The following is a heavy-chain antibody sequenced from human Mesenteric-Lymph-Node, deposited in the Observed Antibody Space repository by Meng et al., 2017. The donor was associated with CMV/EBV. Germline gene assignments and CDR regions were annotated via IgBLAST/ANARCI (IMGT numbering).Heavy chain of an antibody. CDR2: IYYSGST. D-gene: IGHD3-9*01. V-gene: IGHV4-61*03. J-gene: IGHJ4*02. CDR3: ARVQYDISTGYQFDY. CDR1: GGSVSSGNHY. Sequence: GGSVSSGNHYWSWIRQSPEKGLEWLGYIYYSGSTKYNPSLKSRVTMLVDTSKNHFSLKLSSVTAADTAVYYCARVQYDISTGYQFDYWGQGTLVTVSS.